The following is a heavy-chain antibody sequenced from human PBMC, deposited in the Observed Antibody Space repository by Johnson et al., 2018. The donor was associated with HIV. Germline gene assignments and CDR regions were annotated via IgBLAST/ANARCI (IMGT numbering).Heavy chain of an antibody. D-gene: IGHD3-3*01. CDR1: GFTFDDYG. CDR3: ARAAYYDFWSCYFDAFDI. Sequence: VQLVESGGGVVRPGGSLRLSCAASGFTFDDYGMSWVRQAPGKGLEWVSGINWNGGSRGYAASVKGRFTISSDNAKNSLYLQMKSLRAEDTAVYYCARAAYYDFWSCYFDAFDIWGQGTMVTVSS. V-gene: IGHV3-20*04. J-gene: IGHJ3*02. CDR2: INWNGGSR.